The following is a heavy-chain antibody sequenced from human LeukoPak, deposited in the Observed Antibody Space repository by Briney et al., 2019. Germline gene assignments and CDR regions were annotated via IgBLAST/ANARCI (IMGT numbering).Heavy chain of an antibody. J-gene: IGHJ3*01. D-gene: IGHD4-17*01. CDR2: IRGSGDGT. CDR3: AKDPNGDYVGAFDS. CDR1: GFTFSSYA. V-gene: IGHV3-23*01. Sequence: GGSLRLSCAAAGFTFSSYALVWVRQAPGKGLEWVSSIRGSGDGTDYADSVKGRFTISRDNSKNTLYLQMNNLRAEDTAVYYCAKDPNGDYVGAFDSWGQGTKVTVSS.